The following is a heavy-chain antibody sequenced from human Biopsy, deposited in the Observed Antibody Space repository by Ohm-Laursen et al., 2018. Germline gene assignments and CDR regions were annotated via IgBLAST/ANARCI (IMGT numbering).Heavy chain of an antibody. V-gene: IGHV3-11*01. J-gene: IGHJ4*01. CDR3: GRSDGNRGAPVDL. Sequence: SLRLSCAAPGFTFSNNHMSWIRQTPGKGLEWVSHISSGASGIFHADSVKGRFTISRDDAKDSLYLQMTSLRAEDTAVYYCGRSDGNRGAPVDLWGQGTLVTVSS. CDR2: ISSGASGI. CDR1: GFTFSNNH. D-gene: IGHD1-26*01.